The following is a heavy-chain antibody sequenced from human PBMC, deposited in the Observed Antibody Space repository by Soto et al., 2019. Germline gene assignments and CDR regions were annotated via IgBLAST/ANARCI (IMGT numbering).Heavy chain of an antibody. CDR3: ARGVVPAAPYNWFDP. Sequence: QVQLVQSGAEVKKPGSSVKVSCKASGGTFSSYAISWVRQAPGQGLEWMGGIIPIFGTANYAQKFQGRVTITADESTSTAYMELSSRRSEDTAVYDCARGVVPAAPYNWFDPWGQGTLVTVSS. D-gene: IGHD2-2*01. CDR1: GGTFSSYA. CDR2: IIPIFGTA. V-gene: IGHV1-69*01. J-gene: IGHJ5*02.